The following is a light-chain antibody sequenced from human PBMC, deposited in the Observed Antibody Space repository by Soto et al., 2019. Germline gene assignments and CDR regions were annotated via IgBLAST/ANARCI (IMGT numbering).Light chain of an antibody. CDR3: QSYDSSLSGYV. J-gene: IGLJ1*01. CDR2: GNS. CDR1: SSNTGAGYD. V-gene: IGLV1-40*01. Sequence: QSVLTQPPSVSGAPGQRVTISCTGSSSNTGAGYDVHWYQQLPGTAPKLLIYGNSNRPSGVPDRFSGSKSGTSASLAITGLQAEEEADYYCQSYDSSLSGYVFGTGTKVTVL.